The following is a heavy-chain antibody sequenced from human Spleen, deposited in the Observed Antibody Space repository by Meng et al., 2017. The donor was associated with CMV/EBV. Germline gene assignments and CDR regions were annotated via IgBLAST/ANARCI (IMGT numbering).Heavy chain of an antibody. CDR1: AFTFSHYA. V-gene: IGHV3-30*04. D-gene: IGHD3-22*01. CDR3: ARGSATDHYYDSRGYPMDV. J-gene: IGHJ6*02. Sequence: GGSLRLSCTTSAFTFSHYAIHWGRQRRGKGLEWVAAVSCDGSINYYADSVKGRFIISRDNSKNTVYLQMNSLRAEDTAVYFCARGSATDHYYDSRGYPMDVWGQGTTVTVSS. CDR2: VSCDGSIN.